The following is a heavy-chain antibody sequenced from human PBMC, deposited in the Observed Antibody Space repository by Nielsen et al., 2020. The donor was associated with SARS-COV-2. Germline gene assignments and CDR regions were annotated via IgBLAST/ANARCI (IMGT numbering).Heavy chain of an antibody. CDR3: ARGWIVVVPAASARGDAFDI. CDR1: GYTFTSYA. V-gene: IGHV7-4-1*02. Sequence: ASVKVSCKASGYTFTSYAMNWVRQAPGQGLEWMGWINTNTGNPTHAQGFTGRFVFSLDTSVSTAYLQISSLKAEDTAVYYCARGWIVVVPAASARGDAFDIWGQGTMVTVSS. J-gene: IGHJ3*02. D-gene: IGHD2-2*01. CDR2: INTNTGNP.